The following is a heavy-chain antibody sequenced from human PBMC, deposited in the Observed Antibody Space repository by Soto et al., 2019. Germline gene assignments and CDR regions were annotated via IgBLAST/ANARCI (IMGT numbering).Heavy chain of an antibody. CDR2: INEDGSGK. Sequence: DVQLVESGGDLVQPGGSLRLSCVVSGFTFSGYWMSWVRQAPGKGLEWVANINEDGSGKESVDSVKGRFTISRDNAKNSLYLQMNTLRVEDTAVYYCARDPYNYGGYGYGMDVWGQGTTVTVSS. J-gene: IGHJ6*02. CDR3: ARDPYNYGGYGYGMDV. D-gene: IGHD3-16*01. CDR1: GFTFSGYW. V-gene: IGHV3-7*05.